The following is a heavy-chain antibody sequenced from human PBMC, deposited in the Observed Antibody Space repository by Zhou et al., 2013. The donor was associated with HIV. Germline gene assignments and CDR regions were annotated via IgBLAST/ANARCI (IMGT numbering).Heavy chain of an antibody. D-gene: IGHD6-13*01. Sequence: QVQLVQSGTEVKKPGSSVKVSCKASGDIFSSYAISWVRQAPGQGLEWMGGIIPMFGTSNYAQKFQGRVTMTTDTSTSTAYMELRSLRSDDTAVYYCARASQQLDRTTAFDIWGQGTMVTVSS. J-gene: IGHJ3*02. CDR1: GDIFSSYA. V-gene: IGHV1-69*05. CDR2: IIPMFGTS. CDR3: ARASQQLDRTTAFDI.